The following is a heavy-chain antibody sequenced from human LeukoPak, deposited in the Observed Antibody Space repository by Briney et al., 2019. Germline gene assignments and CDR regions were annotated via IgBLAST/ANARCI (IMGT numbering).Heavy chain of an antibody. Sequence: ASVKASCKASGYTFTDYYIHWVRQAPGQGLEWMGWINPNSGGTNYAQKFQGRVTMTRDTSISTAYMELTRLRSDDTAVYYCARAYGTSWYYFDYWGQGTLVTVSS. CDR2: INPNSGGT. CDR1: GYTFTDYY. J-gene: IGHJ4*02. CDR3: ARAYGTSWYYFDY. V-gene: IGHV1-2*02. D-gene: IGHD6-13*01.